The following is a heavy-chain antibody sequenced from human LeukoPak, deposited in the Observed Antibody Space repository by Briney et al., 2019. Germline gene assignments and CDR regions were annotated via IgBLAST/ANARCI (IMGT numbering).Heavy chain of an antibody. J-gene: IGHJ3*01. V-gene: IGHV4-34*01. CDR3: ARGWFGFWHNSYLDDNAFDV. CDR1: GGSFSGYY. D-gene: IGHD3-10*01. CDR2: MNQSGRT. Sequence: SDPLSLTCAVYGGSFSGYYWSWIRQVPGKGLEWLGEMNQSGRTNYNPSLKSRVTISVDPSKNQISLNLSFVTATDTAVYYCARGWFGFWHNSYLDDNAFDVWGPGTMVTVSS.